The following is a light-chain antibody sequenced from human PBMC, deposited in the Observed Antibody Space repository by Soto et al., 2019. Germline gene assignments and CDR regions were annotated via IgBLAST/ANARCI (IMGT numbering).Light chain of an antibody. Sequence: DIVMTQSPLSLPVTPGEPASISCRSSQSLLHSNGYNYLDWDLQKPGQSPQPLIYLGSNRASGAPDRFSGSGSGTDFTVKISRVEAEDVGVYYCMQALQTPLFTFGHGTKVDIK. CDR1: QSLLHSNGYNY. CDR2: LGS. V-gene: IGKV2-28*01. CDR3: MQALQTPLFT. J-gene: IGKJ3*01.